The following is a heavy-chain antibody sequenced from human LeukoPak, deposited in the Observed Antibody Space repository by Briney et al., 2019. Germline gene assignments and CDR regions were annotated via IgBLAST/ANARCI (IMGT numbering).Heavy chain of an antibody. J-gene: IGHJ3*02. V-gene: IGHV3-30*02. Sequence: PGGSLRLSCAASGFTFSSYSMNWVRQAPGKGLEWVAFIRYDGSNKYYADSVKGRFTISRDNSKNTLYLQMNSLRAEDTAVYYCAKDQTHVLRYFDWLEGAFDIWGQGTMVTVSS. CDR1: GFTFSSYS. CDR2: IRYDGSNK. D-gene: IGHD3-9*01. CDR3: AKDQTHVLRYFDWLEGAFDI.